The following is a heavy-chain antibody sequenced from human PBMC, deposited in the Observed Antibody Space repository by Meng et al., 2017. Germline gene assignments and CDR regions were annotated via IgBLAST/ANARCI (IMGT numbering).Heavy chain of an antibody. D-gene: IGHD6-13*01. CDR3: AGAAAGMNAFDI. J-gene: IGHJ3*02. CDR2: INPSGGST. Sequence: ASVKVFCKASGYTFNGYYMHWVRQAPGQGLEWMGIINPSGGSTSYAQKFQGRVTMTRDTSTSTVYMELSSLRSEDTAVYYCAGAAAGMNAFDIWGQGTMVTVSS. V-gene: IGHV1-46*02. CDR1: GYTFNGYY.